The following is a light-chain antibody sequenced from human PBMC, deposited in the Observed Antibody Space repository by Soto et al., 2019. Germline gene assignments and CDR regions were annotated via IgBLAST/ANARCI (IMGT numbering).Light chain of an antibody. CDR3: QVYFGSPPTIT. V-gene: IGKV3-20*01. CDR2: GAS. J-gene: IGKJ5*01. Sequence: EIVLTQSPGTLSLSPGERATLSCRASQSVNSGYLAWYQQKPGQAPRLLISGASARATGIPERFSGSGSGTDFTLTISRLEPEDFAVYYCQVYFGSPPTITFGQGTRLEIK. CDR1: QSVNSGY.